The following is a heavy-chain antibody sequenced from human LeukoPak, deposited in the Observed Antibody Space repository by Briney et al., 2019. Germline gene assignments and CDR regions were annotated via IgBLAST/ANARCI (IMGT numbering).Heavy chain of an antibody. Sequence: ASVKVSCKASGYTFTSYAMNWVRQAPGQGLEWMGWINTNTGNPTYAQGFTGRFVFSLDTSVSAASLPISSLKAEDTSVYYCARDGRDGYRGGLDYWGQGTLVTVSS. D-gene: IGHD5-24*01. CDR2: INTNTGNP. CDR1: GYTFTSYA. CDR3: ARDGRDGYRGGLDY. J-gene: IGHJ4*02. V-gene: IGHV7-4-1*02.